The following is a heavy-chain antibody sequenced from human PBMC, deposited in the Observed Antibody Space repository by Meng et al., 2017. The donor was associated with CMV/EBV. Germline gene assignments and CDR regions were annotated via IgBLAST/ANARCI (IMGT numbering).Heavy chain of an antibody. D-gene: IGHD6-19*01. Sequence: ASVKVSCKASGYTFTSYDINWVRQATGQGLEWMGWMNPNSGNTGYAQKFQGRVTITRNTSISTAYMELSSLRSEDTAVYYCARRGSSGWPYYYYGMDVWGQGTAVIVSS. CDR2: MNPNSGNT. CDR1: GYTFTSYD. V-gene: IGHV1-8*03. CDR3: ARRGSSGWPYYYYGMDV. J-gene: IGHJ6*02.